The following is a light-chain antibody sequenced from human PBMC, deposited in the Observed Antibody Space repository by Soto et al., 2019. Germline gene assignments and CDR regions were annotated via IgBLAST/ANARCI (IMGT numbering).Light chain of an antibody. J-gene: IGKJ1*01. Sequence: VTMTPSALCGSLGDRATLSCRASQSVSSNLAWYQQKPGQAPRLLIYGASTRATGIPARFSGSGSGTEFTLIISILQPEDFATYYWRLSYSPPWTFGRGTKVDIK. CDR1: QSVSSN. CDR2: GAS. CDR3: RLSYSPPWT. V-gene: IGKV3-15*01.